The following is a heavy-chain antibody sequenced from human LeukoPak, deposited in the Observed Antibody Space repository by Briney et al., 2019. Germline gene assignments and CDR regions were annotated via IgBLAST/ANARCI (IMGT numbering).Heavy chain of an antibody. D-gene: IGHD2-15*01. Sequence: PSETLSLTCTVSGGSISSGGYYWSWIRQHPGKGLEWIGYIYYSGSTYYNPSLKSRVTISVDTSKNQFSLKLSSVTAADTAVYYCAATRPPRSVFDYWGQGTLVTVSS. CDR3: AATRPPRSVFDY. CDR2: IYYSGST. CDR1: GGSISSGGYY. V-gene: IGHV4-31*03. J-gene: IGHJ4*02.